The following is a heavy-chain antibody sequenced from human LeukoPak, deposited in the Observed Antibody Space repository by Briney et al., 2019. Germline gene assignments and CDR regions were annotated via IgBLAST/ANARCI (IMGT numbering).Heavy chain of an antibody. D-gene: IGHD3-10*01. Sequence: GGSLRLSCVASGFTFSSYWMHWVRQAPGRGLEWVAFASGGSDYIHYADSVKGRFTISRDNAKNSLYLQMDSLGAEDTALYYCARDRAIYYGAGIAMDVWGQGTTVTVSS. CDR2: ASGGSDYI. CDR3: ARDRAIYYGAGIAMDV. V-gene: IGHV3-21*01. J-gene: IGHJ6*02. CDR1: GFTFSSYW.